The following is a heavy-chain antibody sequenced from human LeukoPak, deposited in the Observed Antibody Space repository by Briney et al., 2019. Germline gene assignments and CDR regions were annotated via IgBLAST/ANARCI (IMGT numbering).Heavy chain of an antibody. J-gene: IGHJ4*02. CDR3: ARGCPGY. V-gene: IGHV4-34*01. Sequence: SETLSLTCAVYGGSFSDYKWTWIRQTPGKGLEWIGQIDHSGSAKYNPSLKSRVTMSIDTSKRQFSLELTSVTAADTAVYSCARGCPGYWGQGTLVTVSS. CDR1: GGSFSDYK. CDR2: IDHSGSA.